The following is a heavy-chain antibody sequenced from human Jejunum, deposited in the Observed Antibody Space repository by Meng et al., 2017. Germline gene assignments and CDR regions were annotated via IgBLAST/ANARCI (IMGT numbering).Heavy chain of an antibody. J-gene: IGHJ3*02. CDR2: ISSSGSTI. Sequence: GGSLRLSCAASGFTSSSYEMNWVRQAPGKGLEWVSYISSSGSTIYYADSVKGRFTISRDNAKNSLYLQMNSLRAEDTAVYYCARDVSGFNAFDIWGQGTMVTVSS. CDR1: GFTSSSYE. V-gene: IGHV3-48*03. CDR3: ARDVSGFNAFDI. D-gene: IGHD3-22*01.